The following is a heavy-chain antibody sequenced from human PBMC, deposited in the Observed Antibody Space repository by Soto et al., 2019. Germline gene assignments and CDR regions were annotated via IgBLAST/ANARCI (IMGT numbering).Heavy chain of an antibody. CDR1: GGSISSGGSY. CDR2: MYYSGST. V-gene: IGHV4-31*03. D-gene: IGHD2-2*01. CDR3: AREATVLIPAAQPSHFDS. Sequence: SETLSLTCTVSGGSISSGGSYWSWIRQHPGKGLEWIGYMYYSGSTNYNPSLKSRVTISVDTSKNQFSLKLSSVTAADTAVYYCAREATVLIPAAQPSHFDSWGQGTLVTVSS. J-gene: IGHJ4*02.